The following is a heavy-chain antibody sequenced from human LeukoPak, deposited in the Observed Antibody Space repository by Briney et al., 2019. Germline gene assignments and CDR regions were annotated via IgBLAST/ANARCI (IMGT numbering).Heavy chain of an antibody. Sequence: PSETLSLTCTVSGGSISSHYWSWIRQTPGKGLEWIGYIYYSGSTNYNPSLKSRVTISVDTSKNQFSLKLSSVTAADTAVYYCARGRYSSSSGYYYYDHYMDVWGKGTTVNVSS. D-gene: IGHD6-6*01. CDR3: ARGRYSSSSGYYYYDHYMDV. CDR2: IYYSGST. V-gene: IGHV4-59*11. J-gene: IGHJ6*03. CDR1: GGSISSHY.